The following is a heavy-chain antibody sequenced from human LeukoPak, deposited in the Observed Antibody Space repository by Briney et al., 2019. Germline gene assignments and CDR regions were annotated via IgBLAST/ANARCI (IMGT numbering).Heavy chain of an antibody. V-gene: IGHV3-7*01. CDR1: GFNFDGYW. J-gene: IGHJ4*02. Sequence: GGSLRLSCVGSGFNFDGYWMTWVRQAPGKGLEWVATLKQDSSDEYSAGSLKGRFTISRDNAKNSLYLQMNSLRVEDTAVYYCARGFGQLHYWGPGTLVTVSS. CDR2: LKQDSSDE. D-gene: IGHD3-10*01. CDR3: ARGFGQLHY.